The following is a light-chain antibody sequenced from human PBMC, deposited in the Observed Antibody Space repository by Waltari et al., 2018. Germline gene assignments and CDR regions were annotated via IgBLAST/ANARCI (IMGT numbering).Light chain of an antibody. CDR1: SSDSGGLNF. CDR2: DVT. J-gene: IGLJ2*01. Sequence: QSVLTQPPSASGFLGQSVAISCTGTSSDSGGLNFVSWYQQHPGKAPKLLIYDVTKRPSGVPDRFSGSKSGNTASLTVSGLQAEDEADYYCTSYAVTKVVFGGGTKLTVL. V-gene: IGLV2-8*01. CDR3: TSYAVTKVV.